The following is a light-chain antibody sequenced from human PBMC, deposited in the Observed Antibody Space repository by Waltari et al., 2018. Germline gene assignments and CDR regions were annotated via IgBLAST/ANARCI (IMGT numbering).Light chain of an antibody. Sequence: QSALTQPASVSGSPGQSITISCTGPSSDVGGYNYVSENQQHPGKAPKLMIYDVSNRPSGVSNRFDDSKSGNTASRTMSGLQAEDEADYYCSSYTRSSTRVFGGGTKLTVL. V-gene: IGLV2-14*03. J-gene: IGLJ2*01. CDR3: SSYTRSSTRV. CDR2: DVS. CDR1: SSDVGGYNY.